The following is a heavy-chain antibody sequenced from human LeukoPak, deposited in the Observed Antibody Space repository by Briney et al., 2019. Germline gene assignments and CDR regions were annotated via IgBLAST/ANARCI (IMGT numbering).Heavy chain of an antibody. V-gene: IGHV3-7*03. J-gene: IGHJ4*02. CDR1: GFTFTSYW. Sequence: GGSLRLSCAASGFTFTSYWMSWVRQAPGKGLEWVANIEQDGSEKYYVDSVKGRFTISRDNAKNTLYLQMNSLRAEDTAVYYCATGSVRYSASWYSQEGDYWGQGTLVTVSS. CDR3: ATGSVRYSASWYSQEGDY. CDR2: IEQDGSEK. D-gene: IGHD6-13*01.